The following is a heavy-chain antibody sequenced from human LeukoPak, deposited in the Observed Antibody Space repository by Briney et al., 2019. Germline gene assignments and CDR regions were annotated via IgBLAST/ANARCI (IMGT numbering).Heavy chain of an antibody. D-gene: IGHD5-18*01. V-gene: IGHV3-23*01. CDR3: AKRIQSAMATGY. Sequence: GGSLRLSCAASGFTFSSHGMNWVRQAPGKGLEWVSGSSSIGGRTYYADSVKGRFTVTRDNSRNTLHLQMNSLRVEDTGVYYCAKRIQSAMATGYWGQGSLVTVSS. J-gene: IGHJ4*02. CDR2: SSSIGGRT. CDR1: GFTFSSHG.